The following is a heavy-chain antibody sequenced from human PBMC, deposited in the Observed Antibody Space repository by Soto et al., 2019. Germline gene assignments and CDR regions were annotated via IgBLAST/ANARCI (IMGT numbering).Heavy chain of an antibody. D-gene: IGHD2-2*01. CDR2: IKRDGSEK. CDR3: VRDNARPGAPGYYYFGMDV. Sequence: EVQLVESGGGLVQAGGSLRLSCAASGFTFSSYWMSWVRQAPGKGLGWVANIKRDGSEKYYVDSVKGRFTVSRDNAKNSMFLQMNSLRAEDTAVYYCVRDNARPGAPGYYYFGMDVWGQGTTVTVSS. J-gene: IGHJ6*02. V-gene: IGHV3-7*03. CDR1: GFTFSSYW.